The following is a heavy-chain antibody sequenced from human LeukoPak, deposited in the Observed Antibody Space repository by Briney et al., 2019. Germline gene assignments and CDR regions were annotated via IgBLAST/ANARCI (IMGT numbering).Heavy chain of an antibody. Sequence: ASVKVPCKASGYTFTSYYMHWVRQAPGQGLEWMGIINPSGGSTSYAQKFQGRVTMTRDTSTSTVYMELSSLRSEDTAVYYCAREEGATEFDYWGQGTLVTVSS. V-gene: IGHV1-46*01. J-gene: IGHJ4*02. D-gene: IGHD1-26*01. CDR1: GYTFTSYY. CDR3: AREEGATEFDY. CDR2: INPSGGST.